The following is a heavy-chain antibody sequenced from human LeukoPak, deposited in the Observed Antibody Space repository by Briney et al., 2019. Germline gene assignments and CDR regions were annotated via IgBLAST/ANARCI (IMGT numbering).Heavy chain of an antibody. CDR1: GDSVSNNRAA. Sequence: SQTLSLTCAISGDSVSNNRAAWNWIRQSPSRGLEWLGRTYCRSKWYNDYAVSVKSRITINPDTSKNQFSLRLNSVTPEDAAVYYCARDAGDQAYRYFDLWGRGILVTVSS. J-gene: IGHJ2*01. CDR3: ARDAGDQAYRYFDL. D-gene: IGHD1-1*01. CDR2: TYCRSKWYN. V-gene: IGHV6-1*01.